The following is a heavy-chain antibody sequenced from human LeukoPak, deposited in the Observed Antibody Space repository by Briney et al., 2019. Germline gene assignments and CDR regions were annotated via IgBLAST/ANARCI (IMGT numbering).Heavy chain of an antibody. D-gene: IGHD6-6*01. CDR2: ISGSGTTI. Sequence: PGGSLRLSRAASGFTFSSYGMSWVRQAPGKGLEWVSYISGSGTTIYYADSVKGRFTISRDNAKNSLYLQMNSLRAEDTAVYYCARASIAARPGWFDPWGQGTLVTVSS. CDR1: GFTFSSYG. CDR3: ARASIAARPGWFDP. V-gene: IGHV3-48*01. J-gene: IGHJ5*02.